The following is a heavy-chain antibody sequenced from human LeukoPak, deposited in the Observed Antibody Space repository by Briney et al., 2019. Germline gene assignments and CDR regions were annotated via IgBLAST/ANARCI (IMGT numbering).Heavy chain of an antibody. V-gene: IGHV3-30*18. CDR2: ISYDGSNK. J-gene: IGHJ6*02. CDR3: AKDPSWAPYYYGMDV. D-gene: IGHD3-10*01. Sequence: TGGSLRLSCAASGFTLSSYWMHWVRQAPGKGLEWVAVISYDGSNKYYADSVKGRFTISRDNSKNTLYLQMNSLRAEDTAVYYCAKDPSWAPYYYGMDVWGQGTTVTVSS. CDR1: GFTLSSYW.